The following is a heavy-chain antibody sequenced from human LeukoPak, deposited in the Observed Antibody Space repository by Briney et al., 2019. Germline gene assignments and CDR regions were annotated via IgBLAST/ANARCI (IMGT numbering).Heavy chain of an antibody. Sequence: PGGSLRLSCAASGFTFSSYAMSWVRQAPGKGLEWVSAISGSGGSTYYADSVKGRFTISRDNSKNTVYLQMNSLRAEDTAVYYCAREFKRITILYYFDYWGQGTLVTVSS. CDR2: ISGSGGST. CDR1: GFTFSSYA. J-gene: IGHJ4*02. CDR3: AREFKRITILYYFDY. V-gene: IGHV3-23*01. D-gene: IGHD3-9*01.